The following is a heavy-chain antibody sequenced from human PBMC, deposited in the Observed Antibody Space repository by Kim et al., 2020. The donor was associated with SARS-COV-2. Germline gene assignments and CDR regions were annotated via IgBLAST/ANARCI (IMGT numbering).Heavy chain of an antibody. CDR3: AGICVTTSCSDDY. D-gene: IGHD2-2*01. V-gene: IGHV3-23*01. CDR2: ISFGGVT. CDR1: GFTFSNYG. Sequence: GGSLRLSCAASGFTFSNYGVSWVRQAPGKGLEWVSAISFGGVTDYADSVGGRFTTSRDNPKSTVYLQMNSLRAKDTAVYYCAGICVTTSCSDDYWGQGTLVTVSS. J-gene: IGHJ4*02.